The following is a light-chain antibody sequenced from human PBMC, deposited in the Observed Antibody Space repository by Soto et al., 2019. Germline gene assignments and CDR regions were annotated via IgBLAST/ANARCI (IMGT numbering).Light chain of an antibody. V-gene: IGLV2-14*01. J-gene: IGLJ1*01. CDR3: SSYTSSSTPYV. Sequence: QSVLTQPASVSGSPGQSITISCTGTSSDIGGYKYVSWYQQHPGKAPKVMIYEVSNRPSGVSNRFSGSKSGNTASLTISGFQAEDEADHYCSSYTSSSTPYVFGTGTKVTVL. CDR2: EVS. CDR1: SSDIGGYKY.